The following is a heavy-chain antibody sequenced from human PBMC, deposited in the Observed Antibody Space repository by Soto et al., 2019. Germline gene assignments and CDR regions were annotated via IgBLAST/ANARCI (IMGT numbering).Heavy chain of an antibody. J-gene: IGHJ4*02. CDR3: AAGEPLDY. Sequence: VQLVESGGGLVKPGGSLRLSCAASGFTFSSYSMNWVRQAPGKGLEWVAIIWYDGSNKYYADSVKGRFTISRDNSKNTVYLQMNSLRAEDTAMYYCAAGEPLDYRGQGTLVTVSS. CDR1: GFTFSSYS. D-gene: IGHD3-10*01. V-gene: IGHV3-33*08. CDR2: IWYDGSNK.